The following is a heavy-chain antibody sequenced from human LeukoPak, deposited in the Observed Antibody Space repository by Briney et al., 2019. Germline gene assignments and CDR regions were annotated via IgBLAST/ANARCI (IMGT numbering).Heavy chain of an antibody. V-gene: IGHV4-38-2*02. CDR3: ARKAGYRDAFDI. Sequence: SETLSLTCTVSGYTISSGYYWGWIRQAPGKGPEWIGTIFHFGNTYNNPSLESRVIMSVDTSKNQFSLKLSSVTAADTAVYYCARKAGYRDAFDIWGQGTMVTVSS. CDR1: GYTISSGYY. D-gene: IGHD6-13*01. J-gene: IGHJ3*02. CDR2: IFHFGNT.